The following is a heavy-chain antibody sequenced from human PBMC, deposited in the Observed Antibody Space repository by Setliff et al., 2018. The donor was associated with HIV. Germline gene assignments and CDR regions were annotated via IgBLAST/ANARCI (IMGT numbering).Heavy chain of an antibody. CDR2: NNHREDT. CDR3: ARMAAAGRGHYYYYVDV. D-gene: IGHD6-13*01. CDR1: GASFSNYY. J-gene: IGHJ6*03. V-gene: IGHV4-34*01. Sequence: PPETLSLTCAVYGASFSNYYWGWVRQPPGKGLEWIGENNHREDTNYNPSLKSRVTISVDTSKNQFSLKLSSVTAADTAVYFCARMAAAGRGHYYYYVDVWGKGTTVTVSS.